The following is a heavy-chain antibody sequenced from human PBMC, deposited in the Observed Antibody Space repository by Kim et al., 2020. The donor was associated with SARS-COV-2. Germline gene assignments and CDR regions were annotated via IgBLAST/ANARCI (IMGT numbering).Heavy chain of an antibody. CDR3: ARDYCSGGSCQFDY. D-gene: IGHD2-15*01. J-gene: IGHJ4*02. Sequence: SQKFQGRVTITRDISATTAYMELSSLRSEDTAVYYCARDYCSGGSCQFDYWGQGTLVTVSS. V-gene: IGHV1-3*01.